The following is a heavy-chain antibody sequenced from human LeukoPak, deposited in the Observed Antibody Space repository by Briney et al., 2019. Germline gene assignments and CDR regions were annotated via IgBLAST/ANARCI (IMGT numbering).Heavy chain of an antibody. D-gene: IGHD2-2*01. CDR2: IIPIFGTA. Sequence: GASVKVSCKASGGTFSSYAISWVRQAPGQGLEWMGGIIPIFGTANYAQKFQGRVTITTDESTSTAYMELSSLRSEDTAVYYCAREGCSSTSCYFGYRNDAFDIWGQGTMVTVSS. CDR3: AREGCSSTSCYFGYRNDAFDI. V-gene: IGHV1-69*05. J-gene: IGHJ3*02. CDR1: GGTFSSYA.